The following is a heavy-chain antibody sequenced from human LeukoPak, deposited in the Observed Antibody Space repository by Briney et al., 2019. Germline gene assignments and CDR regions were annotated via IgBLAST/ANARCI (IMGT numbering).Heavy chain of an antibody. CDR3: AKASWGMDV. V-gene: IGHV3-11*01. J-gene: IGHJ6*02. Sequence: GSLRLSCVASGFTFSDYFMTWIRPPPGKPLECVSYISTIDGIIYYADSVKDRFTISRDNAKSSLFLQMNNLRAEDTAVYYCAKASWGMDVWGQGSSVIVS. CDR1: GFTFSDYF. CDR2: ISTIDGII.